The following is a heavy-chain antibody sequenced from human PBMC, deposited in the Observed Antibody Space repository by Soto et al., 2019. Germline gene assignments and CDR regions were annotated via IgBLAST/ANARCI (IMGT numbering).Heavy chain of an antibody. CDR2: IWFDGSDK. CDR3: ARLYCSSSSCYSVGAFDI. V-gene: IGHV3-33*01. CDR1: GFTFSTHG. Sequence: GGSLRLSCAASGFTFSTHGMHWVRQAPGKGLEWVALIWFDGSDKYYVDSVKGRFTISRDNSKNTLYLQMNSLRAEDTAVYYCARLYCSSSSCYSVGAFDIRGQGTMVTVSS. D-gene: IGHD2-15*01. J-gene: IGHJ3*02.